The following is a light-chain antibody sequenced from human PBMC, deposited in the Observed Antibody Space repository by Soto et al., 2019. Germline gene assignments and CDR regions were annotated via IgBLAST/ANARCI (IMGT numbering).Light chain of an antibody. CDR3: QDHDSALRHAV. CDR1: SSNIWAGSD. J-gene: IGLJ3*02. V-gene: IGLV1-40*01. CDR2: GSK. Sequence: QCVLTQPPSLCGSPGQRVTISCTGSSSNIWAGSDVHWYRKLPSRAPKLRIYGSKYRPSGVPYRCSGSKSCTSASVAVSGLQADDEADYYCQDHDSALRHAVFGGGTKLTVI.